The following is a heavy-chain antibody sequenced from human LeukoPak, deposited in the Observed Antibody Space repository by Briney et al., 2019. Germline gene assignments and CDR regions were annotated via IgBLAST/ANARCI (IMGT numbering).Heavy chain of an antibody. J-gene: IGHJ6*02. V-gene: IGHV3-30-3*01. Sequence: GGSLRLSCAASGFTFSNYPMHWVRQASGKGLEWVAVISSDGNNKYYADSVKGRFTISRDNSKNTLYLQMNSLRAEDTAVYYCARDHYGGNSDGMDVWGQGTTVTVSS. D-gene: IGHD4-23*01. CDR3: ARDHYGGNSDGMDV. CDR2: ISSDGNNK. CDR1: GFTFSNYP.